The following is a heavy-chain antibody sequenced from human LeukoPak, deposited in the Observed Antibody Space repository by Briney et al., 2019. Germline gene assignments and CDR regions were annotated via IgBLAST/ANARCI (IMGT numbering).Heavy chain of an antibody. Sequence: GGSLRLSCAASGFTFSSYAMSWVRQAPGKGLEWVSAISGSGGSTYYADSVKGRLTISRDNSKNTLYLQMNSLRAEDTAVYYCAKSPGAYSNGLDYRGQGTLVTVSS. CDR3: AKSPGAYSNGLDY. J-gene: IGHJ4*02. V-gene: IGHV3-23*01. D-gene: IGHD4-11*01. CDR2: ISGSGGST. CDR1: GFTFSSYA.